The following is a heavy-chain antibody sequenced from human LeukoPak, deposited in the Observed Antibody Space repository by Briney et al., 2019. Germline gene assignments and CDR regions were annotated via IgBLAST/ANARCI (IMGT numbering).Heavy chain of an antibody. V-gene: IGHV3-23*01. Sequence: PGGSLRLSCAASGFTFSSYAMSWVRQAPGQGLEWVSAISGSGDRTYHADSVKGRFTISRDNSKNTLYLQMNSLRAEDTAVYYCARVGMCCNTVLHNWFDPWGQGTLVTVSS. CDR3: ARVGMCCNTVLHNWFDP. CDR1: GFTFSSYA. CDR2: ISGSGDRT. D-gene: IGHD2-2*02. J-gene: IGHJ5*02.